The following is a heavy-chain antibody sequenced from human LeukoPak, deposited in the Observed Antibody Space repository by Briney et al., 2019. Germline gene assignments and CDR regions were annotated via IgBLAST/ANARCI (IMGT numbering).Heavy chain of an antibody. CDR3: ARDQGAWGYGYNFDY. CDR2: ISYDGSDK. D-gene: IGHD3-16*01. J-gene: IGHJ4*02. CDR1: GFTFSSYG. V-gene: IGHV3-30*03. Sequence: GGSLRLSCAASGFTFSSYGMHWVRQAPGKGLEWVAVISYDGSDKYYADSVKGRFTISRDNSKNTLHLQMISLRAEDTAVYYCARDQGAWGYGYNFDYWGQGTLVTVSS.